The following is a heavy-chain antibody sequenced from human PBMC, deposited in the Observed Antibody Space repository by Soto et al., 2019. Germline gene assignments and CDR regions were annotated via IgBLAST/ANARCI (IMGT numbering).Heavy chain of an antibody. J-gene: IGHJ4*02. CDR2: ISGSGGST. CDR1: GFTFSSYA. Sequence: PGGSLRLSCAASGFTFSSYAMSWVRQAPGKGLEWVSAISGSGGSTYYADSVKGRFTTSRDNSKNTLYLQMNSLRAEDTAVYYCASLHDFWSGYMAYWGQATLVTVSS. D-gene: IGHD3-3*01. V-gene: IGHV3-23*01. CDR3: ASLHDFWSGYMAY.